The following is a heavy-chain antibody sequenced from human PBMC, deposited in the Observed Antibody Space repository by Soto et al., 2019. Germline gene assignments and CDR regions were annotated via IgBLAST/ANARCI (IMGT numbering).Heavy chain of an antibody. CDR2: ITGSGNTI. J-gene: IGHJ4*02. Sequence: DVQLLESGGGLVQPGGSLRLSCVASGFTFSKYAMIWVRQAPGKGPVWGSGITGSGNTIEYADSVKGRFSISRDNSKNTVDLQMNSMRAEYTAMYYCAKDDVAGDGLGLVSDWGQGTLVTVS. CDR1: GFTFSKYA. D-gene: IGHD2-21*02. CDR3: AKDDVAGDGLGLVSD. V-gene: IGHV3-23*01.